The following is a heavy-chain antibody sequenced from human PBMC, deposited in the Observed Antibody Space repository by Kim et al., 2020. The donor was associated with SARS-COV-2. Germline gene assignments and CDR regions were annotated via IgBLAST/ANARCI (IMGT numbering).Heavy chain of an antibody. Sequence: NYNPSPKGRVTKSVDTSKNQFSLRLNAVTAADTAVYYCARHDVGSSPGKYWGQGTLVTVSS. J-gene: IGHJ4*02. CDR3: ARHDVGSSPGKY. V-gene: IGHV4-59*08. D-gene: IGHD3-10*02.